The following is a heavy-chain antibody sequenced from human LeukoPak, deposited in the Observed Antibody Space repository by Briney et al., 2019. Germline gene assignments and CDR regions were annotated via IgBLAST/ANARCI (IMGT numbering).Heavy chain of an antibody. J-gene: IGHJ3*02. CDR1: GSTFDNYA. CDR2: IGISAGSA. CDR3: AKYYYGSGSYYRGAFDI. V-gene: IGHV3-23*01. D-gene: IGHD3-10*01. Sequence: GGSLRLSCEASGSTFDNYAMSWVRQAPGKGLEWVSTIGISAGSAYYADAVKGRFTISRDNSKKTVILQMNRLRVEDTAVYYCAKYYYGSGSYYRGAFDIWGQGTMVTVSS.